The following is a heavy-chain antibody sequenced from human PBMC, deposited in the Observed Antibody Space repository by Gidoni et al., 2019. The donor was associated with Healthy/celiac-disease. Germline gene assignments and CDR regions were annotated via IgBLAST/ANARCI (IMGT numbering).Heavy chain of an antibody. CDR2: IFSNDEK. D-gene: IGHD3-16*02. CDR3: ARIRGDDYVWGSYRYTSFDY. V-gene: IGHV2-26*01. J-gene: IGHJ4*02. Sequence: QVTLKESGPVLVKPTATLTLSCTVSGFSLSNATMGVSWIRQPPGKALEWLAHIFSNDEKSYSTSLKSSLTISKDTSKSQVFLTMTNMDPVDTATYYCARIRGDDYVWGSYRYTSFDYWGQGTLVTVSS. CDR1: GFSLSNATMG.